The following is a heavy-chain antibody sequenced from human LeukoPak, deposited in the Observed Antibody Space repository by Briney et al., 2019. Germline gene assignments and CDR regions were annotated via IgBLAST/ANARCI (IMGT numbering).Heavy chain of an antibody. CDR1: GGSISSYY. Sequence: SGTLSLTCTVSGGSISSYYWSWIRRPPGKGLEWIGYIYYSGSTNYNPSLKSRVTISVDTSKNQFSLKLSSVTAADTAVYYCARGWYYDSSGYNNPTYYYYYGMDVWGQGTTVTVSS. J-gene: IGHJ6*02. CDR3: ARGWYYDSSGYNNPTYYYYYGMDV. D-gene: IGHD3-22*01. CDR2: IYYSGST. V-gene: IGHV4-59*01.